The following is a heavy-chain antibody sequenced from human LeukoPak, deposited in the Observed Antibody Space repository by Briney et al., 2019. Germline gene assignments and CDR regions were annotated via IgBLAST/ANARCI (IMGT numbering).Heavy chain of an antibody. CDR3: ARQTGSGLFILP. Sequence: SETLSLTCTVSGGSITSSYWSWVRQPPGKGLEWIGYVYYTGNTYYNASLKSRVTISIDTSKNQISLRLTSVTATDTAVYYCARQTGSGLFILPGGQGTLVTVSS. CDR2: VYYTGNT. V-gene: IGHV4-59*08. J-gene: IGHJ4*02. D-gene: IGHD3/OR15-3a*01. CDR1: GGSITSSY.